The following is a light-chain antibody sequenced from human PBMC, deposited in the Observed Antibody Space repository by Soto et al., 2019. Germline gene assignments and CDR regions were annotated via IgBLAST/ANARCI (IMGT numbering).Light chain of an antibody. CDR2: EVS. CDR3: CSYATRSTS. CDR1: SSDIGSYNL. Sequence: QSALTQPASVSGSRGQSITISCTGTSSDIGSYNLVSWYQQHPGKAPKLMIYEVSKRPSGVSSRFSGSKSGNTASLTISGLQAEDEADYYCCSYATRSTSFGGGTQLTVL. V-gene: IGLV2-23*02. J-gene: IGLJ2*01.